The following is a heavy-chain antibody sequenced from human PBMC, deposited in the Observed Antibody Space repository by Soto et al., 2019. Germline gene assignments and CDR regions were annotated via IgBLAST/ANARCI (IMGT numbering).Heavy chain of an antibody. CDR3: ARDEVLEWLSHDYCYYYMDV. Sequence: GGSLRLSCAASGFTFSSYWMHWVRQAPGKGLVWVSRINSDGSSTSYADSVKGRFTISRDNAKNTLYLQMNSLRAEDTAVYYCARDEVLEWLSHDYCYYYMDVWGKGTTVTVSS. J-gene: IGHJ6*03. CDR1: GFTFSSYW. D-gene: IGHD3-3*01. CDR2: INSDGSST. V-gene: IGHV3-74*01.